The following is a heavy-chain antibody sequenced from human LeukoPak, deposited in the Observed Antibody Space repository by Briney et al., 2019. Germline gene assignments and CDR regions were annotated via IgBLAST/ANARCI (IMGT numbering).Heavy chain of an antibody. J-gene: IGHJ4*02. CDR1: GFTFSSYW. V-gene: IGHV3-74*03. D-gene: IGHD5-18*01. CDR2: INSDGSST. CDR3: ARDGDTAMVPNDY. Sequence: GGSLRLSCAASGFTFSSYWMHWVRQAPGKGLVWVSRINSDGSSTKHADSVKGRFTISRDNAKNTLYLQMNSLRAEDTAVYYCARDGDTAMVPNDYWGQGTLVTVSS.